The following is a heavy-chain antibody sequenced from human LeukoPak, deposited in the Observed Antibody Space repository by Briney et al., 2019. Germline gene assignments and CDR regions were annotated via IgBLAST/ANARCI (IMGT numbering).Heavy chain of an antibody. CDR3: ARGFGYFGELAPLDY. Sequence: GGSLTLSCAASVFSLSSYSMNWVRQAPGKGLEWVSSISSSSSYIYYADSVKGRFTISRDNAKNSLYLQMNSLRAKDTAVYYCARGFGYFGELAPLDYWGQGTLVTVSS. V-gene: IGHV3-21*01. CDR2: ISSSSSYI. D-gene: IGHD3-10*01. CDR1: VFSLSSYS. J-gene: IGHJ4*02.